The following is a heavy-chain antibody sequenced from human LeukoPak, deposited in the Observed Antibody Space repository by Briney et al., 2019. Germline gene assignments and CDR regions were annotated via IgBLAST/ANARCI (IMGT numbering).Heavy chain of an antibody. CDR1: GGIFSSYA. CDR2: IIAIYGIP. J-gene: IGHJ4*02. V-gene: IGHV1-69*13. CDR3: ARVGVGAVQYYFDS. Sequence: SAKLSCKASGGIFSSYAISWVRQAPGQGLEWVGGIIAIYGIPNYSQKFRGRVTITADESASTTYMELSSLRSADTAVYYCARVGVGAVQYYFDSWGQGTLVTDPS. D-gene: IGHD1-26*01.